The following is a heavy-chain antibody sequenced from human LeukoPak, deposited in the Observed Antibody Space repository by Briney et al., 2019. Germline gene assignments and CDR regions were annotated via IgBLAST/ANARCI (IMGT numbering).Heavy chain of an antibody. J-gene: IGHJ3*02. CDR2: IYHSGST. CDR3: ARDLYGRTLDAFDI. CDR1: GGSISSGGYY. D-gene: IGHD2-15*01. Sequence: SQTLSLTCTVSGGSISSGGYYWSWIRQPPGKGLEWIGYIYHSGSTNYNPSLKSRVTISVDTSKNQFSLKLSSVTAADTAVYYCARDLYGRTLDAFDIWGQGTMVTVSS. V-gene: IGHV4-30-2*01.